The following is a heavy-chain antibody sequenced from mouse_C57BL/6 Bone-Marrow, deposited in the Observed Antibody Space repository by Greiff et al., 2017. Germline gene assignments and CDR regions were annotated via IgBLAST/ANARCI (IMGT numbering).Heavy chain of an antibody. CDR1: GYTFTDYY. V-gene: IGHV1-19*01. J-gene: IGHJ2*01. CDR3: ARGPYYYGSSPVYVDY. CDR2: INPYNGGT. Sequence: EVQLQQSGPVLVKPGASVKMSCKASGYTFTDYYMNWVKQSHGKSLEWIGVINPYNGGTSYNQKFKGKATLTVDKSSSTAYMELNSLTSEDSAVYYCARGPYYYGSSPVYVDYWGQGTTLTVSS. D-gene: IGHD1-1*01.